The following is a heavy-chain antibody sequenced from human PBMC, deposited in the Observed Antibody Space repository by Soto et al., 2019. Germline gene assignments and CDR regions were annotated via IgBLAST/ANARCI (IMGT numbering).Heavy chain of an antibody. Sequence: XXTLSLPFTVSGGSISDYHWGWIPQPPGKGLEWTGYIYYTGTTNYNPSLESRVTMSVDTSKNQFSLHLRFLTAADTALYYCARQYSGYYGLDYWGQGILVTVSS. CDR2: IYYTGTT. D-gene: IGHD5-12*01. CDR1: GGSISDYH. CDR3: ARQYSGYYGLDY. V-gene: IGHV4-59*08. J-gene: IGHJ4*02.